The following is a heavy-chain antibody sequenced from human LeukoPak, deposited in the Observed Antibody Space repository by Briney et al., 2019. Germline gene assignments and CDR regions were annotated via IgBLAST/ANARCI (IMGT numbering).Heavy chain of an antibody. J-gene: IGHJ4*02. CDR3: ARDPYCSGGSCPYDY. CDR1: GYTFTDYY. D-gene: IGHD2-15*01. V-gene: IGHV1-2*02. Sequence: ASVTVSFKASGYTFTDYYMHWVRQAPGQGLEWMGWIKPNSGGTNYAQKFQGRVTMTRDTSISTAYMELSRLRSDDTAVYYCARDPYCSGGSCPYDYWGQGTLVTVSS. CDR2: IKPNSGGT.